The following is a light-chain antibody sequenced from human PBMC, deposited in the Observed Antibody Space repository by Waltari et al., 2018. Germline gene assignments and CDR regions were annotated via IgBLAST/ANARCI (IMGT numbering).Light chain of an antibody. CDR2: GAS. J-gene: IGKJ3*01. Sequence: EIVMTQSPATLSVSPGERATLSCRASQRVSRNLAWYQQKPGQAPRLLIYGASTRATGIPARFSGSGSGTEFTLTISSRQSEDFAVYYCQQYNNWSFTFGPGTKVDIK. CDR1: QRVSRN. CDR3: QQYNNWSFT. V-gene: IGKV3-15*01.